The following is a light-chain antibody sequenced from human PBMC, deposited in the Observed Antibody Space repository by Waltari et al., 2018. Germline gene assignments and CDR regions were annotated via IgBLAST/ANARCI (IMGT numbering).Light chain of an antibody. Sequence: EIVLTQSPATLSLSPGERATLSCRASQSVSSNFAWYQQKSGQAPRLLIYDASNRATGIPARFSGSGSGTDFSLTISSLEPEDFAVYYCQHRNNWPLTFGGGTKGEIK. CDR2: DAS. V-gene: IGKV3-11*01. CDR3: QHRNNWPLT. CDR1: QSVSSN. J-gene: IGKJ4*01.